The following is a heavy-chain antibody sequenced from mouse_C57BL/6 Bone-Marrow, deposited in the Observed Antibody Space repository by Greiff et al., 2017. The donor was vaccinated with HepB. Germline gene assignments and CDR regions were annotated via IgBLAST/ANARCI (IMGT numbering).Heavy chain of an antibody. Sequence: EVQLVESGPGLVKPSQSLSLTCSVTGYSITSGYYWNWIRQFPGNKLEWMGYISYDGSNNYNPSLKNRISITRDTSKNQFFLKLNSVTTEDTATYYCARDATVVATVKYFDYWGQGTTLTVAS. CDR2: ISYDGSN. CDR3: ARDATVVATVKYFDY. J-gene: IGHJ2*01. CDR1: GYSITSGYY. D-gene: IGHD1-1*01. V-gene: IGHV3-6*01.